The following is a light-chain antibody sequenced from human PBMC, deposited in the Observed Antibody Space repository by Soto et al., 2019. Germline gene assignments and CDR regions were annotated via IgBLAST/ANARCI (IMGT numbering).Light chain of an antibody. Sequence: QSALTQPRSVSGSPGQSVTISCTGTSSDVGGYDRVSWYQQHPGKPPKLIIYAVTDRTSGVPDRFSGSKSGNTASLTVSGLQAEVEADYYCTSYGGRDDTIFGGGTKLTVL. CDR1: SSDVGGYDR. J-gene: IGLJ2*01. V-gene: IGLV2-11*01. CDR2: AVT. CDR3: TSYGGRDDTI.